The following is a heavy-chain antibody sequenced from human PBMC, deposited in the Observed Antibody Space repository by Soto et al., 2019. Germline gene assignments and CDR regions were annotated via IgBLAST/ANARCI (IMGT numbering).Heavy chain of an antibody. CDR1: GFSFSRYA. Sequence: GGALRLSFAASGFSFSRYAIHWVRQSPGKGLEWVAVISKDGSHKYYLDSVKGRFTISRDNSKNILYLQMNSLRDEDTAVYYCARSRSGAVADSFDVWGQGTLVTV. CDR2: ISKDGSHK. V-gene: IGHV3-30*04. CDR3: ARSRSGAVADSFDV. J-gene: IGHJ4*02. D-gene: IGHD3-10*01.